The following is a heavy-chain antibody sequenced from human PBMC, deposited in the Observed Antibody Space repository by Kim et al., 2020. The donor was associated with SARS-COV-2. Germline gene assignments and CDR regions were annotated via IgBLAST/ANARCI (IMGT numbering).Heavy chain of an antibody. J-gene: IGHJ3*02. V-gene: IGHV4-34*01. CDR1: GGSFSGYY. CDR3: ARGIAARQTQAFDI. Sequence: SETLSLTCAVYGGSFSGYYWSWMRQPPGKGLEWIGEINHSGSTNYNPSLKSRVTISVDTSKNQFSLKLSSVTAADTAVYYCARGIAARQTQAFDIWGQGTMVTVSS. CDR2: INHSGST. D-gene: IGHD6-6*01.